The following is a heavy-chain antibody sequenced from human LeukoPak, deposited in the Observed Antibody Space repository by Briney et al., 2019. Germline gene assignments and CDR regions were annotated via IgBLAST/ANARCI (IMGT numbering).Heavy chain of an antibody. D-gene: IGHD6-19*01. J-gene: IGHJ4*02. Sequence: SETLSLTCTVSGGSISSGGYYWSWIRQHPGKGLEWIGYIYYSGSTNYNPSLKSRVTISVDTSKNQFSLKLSSVTAADTAVYYCARHKIAVAGDFDYWGQGTLVTVSS. CDR3: ARHKIAVAGDFDY. V-gene: IGHV4-61*08. CDR1: GGSISSGGYY. CDR2: IYYSGST.